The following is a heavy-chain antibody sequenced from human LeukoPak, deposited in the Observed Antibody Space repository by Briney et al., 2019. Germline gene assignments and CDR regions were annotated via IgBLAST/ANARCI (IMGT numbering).Heavy chain of an antibody. CDR2: INNDGST. D-gene: IGHD3-10*01. V-gene: IGHV3-74*01. CDR1: GFTFGNYW. Sequence: GGSLRLSCVASGFTFGNYWTHWVRQAPGKELVCISRINNDGSTVYADSVAGRFTISRDNARNTLYLQMNTLRVEDTAVYYCARDYYGSIDLWGQGTLVTVSS. J-gene: IGHJ1*01. CDR3: ARDYYGSIDL.